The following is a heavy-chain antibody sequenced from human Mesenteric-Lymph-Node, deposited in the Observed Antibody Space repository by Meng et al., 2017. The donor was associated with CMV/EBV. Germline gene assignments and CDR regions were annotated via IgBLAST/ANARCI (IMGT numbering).Heavy chain of an antibody. V-gene: IGHV3-23*01. CDR2: ITGSGGST. J-gene: IGHJ6*02. CDR1: GFTFSGST. D-gene: IGHD3-16*01. CDR3: ARDLRGGPSGMDV. Sequence: GESLKISCAASGFTFSGSTMHWVRQSSGKGLEWVSHITGSGGSTYYANSVKGRFTISRDNSKNTLYLQMNSLRVEDTAVYYCARDLRGGPSGMDVWGQGTTVTVSS.